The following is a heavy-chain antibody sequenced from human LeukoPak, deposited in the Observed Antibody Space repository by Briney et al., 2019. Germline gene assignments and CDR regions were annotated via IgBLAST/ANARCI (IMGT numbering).Heavy chain of an antibody. D-gene: IGHD1-1*01. CDR1: GYTFTSYY. CDR2: INPSGGST. J-gene: IGHJ6*03. V-gene: IGHV1-46*01. CDR3: ARATGRPHYYYYYYMDV. Sequence: ASVKVSCKASGYTFTSYYMHWVRQAPGQGLEWMGIINPSGGSTSYAQKFQGRVTMTRDMSTSTVYMELSSLRSEDTAVYYCARATGRPHYYYYYYMDVWGKGTTVTVSS.